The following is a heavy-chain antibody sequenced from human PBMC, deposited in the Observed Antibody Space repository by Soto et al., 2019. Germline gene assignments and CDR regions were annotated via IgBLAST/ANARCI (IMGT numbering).Heavy chain of an antibody. CDR2: INEDGTKR. CDR3: TRWDGRCSGGSCFFDS. V-gene: IGHV3-7*01. Sequence: EVQLGESGGGLVQSGGSLRPSCIAPGFSLTRYWMSWVRQTQGKGLEWVAKINEDGTKRDYMESVEGRFTISRDNAKNSVSLQMNSLRADDTAVYFCTRWDGRCSGGSCFFDSWGQGTLVTVSS. CDR1: GFSLTRYW. D-gene: IGHD2-15*01. J-gene: IGHJ4*02.